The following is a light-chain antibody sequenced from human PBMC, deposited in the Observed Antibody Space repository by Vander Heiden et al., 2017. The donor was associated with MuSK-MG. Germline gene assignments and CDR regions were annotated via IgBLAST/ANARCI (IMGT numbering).Light chain of an antibody. CDR2: GAS. V-gene: IGKV3-15*01. CDR1: QSVSSN. CDR3: QQDNNWPWT. J-gene: IGKJ1*01. Sequence: EIVMTQSPATLPVSPGERATLSCRASQSVSSNLAWYQQKPGQAPRLLIYGASTRATGIPARFSGSGSGTEFTLTISSLQSEDFAVYYCQQDNNWPWTFGQGTKVEIK.